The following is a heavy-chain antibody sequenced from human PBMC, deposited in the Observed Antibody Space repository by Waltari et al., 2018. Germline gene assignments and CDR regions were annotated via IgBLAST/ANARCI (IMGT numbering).Heavy chain of an antibody. CDR2: ISYEGSTK. CDR3: AKVARVAGYYYTGMDV. V-gene: IGHV3-30*18. Sequence: QVLLLESGGGVVQPGRSLRLSCAASGFNFLIYVMHGVRQAPGKGPEWVAVISYEGSTKYYADSVKGRFTISRDNSMHTLDLQMNNLRHEDTGVYYCAKVARVAGYYYTGMDVWGQGTTVTVSS. D-gene: IGHD6-19*01. CDR1: GFNFLIYV. J-gene: IGHJ6*02.